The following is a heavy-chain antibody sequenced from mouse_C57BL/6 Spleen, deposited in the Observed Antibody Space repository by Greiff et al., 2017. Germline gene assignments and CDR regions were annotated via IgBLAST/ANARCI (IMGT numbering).Heavy chain of an antibody. CDR3: ARSYYGSSHWYFDV. CDR1: GYSFTDYN. V-gene: IGHV1-39*01. CDR2: INPNYGTT. D-gene: IGHD1-1*01. J-gene: IGHJ1*03. Sequence: EVKVVESGPELVKPGASVKISCKASGYSFTDYNMNWVKQSNGKSLEWIGVINPNYGTTSYNQKFKGKATLTVDQSSSTAYMQLNSLTSEDSAVYYCARSYYGSSHWYFDVWGTGTTVTVSS.